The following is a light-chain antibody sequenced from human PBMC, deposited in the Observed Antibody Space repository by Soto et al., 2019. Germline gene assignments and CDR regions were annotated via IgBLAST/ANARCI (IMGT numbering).Light chain of an antibody. CDR2: GAS. J-gene: IGKJ4*01. CDR3: QQYNNWPRAT. CDR1: QSVSSN. V-gene: IGKV3-15*01. Sequence: EIVMTHSPPTLSVSPQAGAPLXFRTSQSVSSNLAWYQQKPGQAPRLLIYGASTRATGFPARFSGSGSGTEFNLTISSLQSEDFGVYYCQQYNNWPRATFGGGTKVDIK.